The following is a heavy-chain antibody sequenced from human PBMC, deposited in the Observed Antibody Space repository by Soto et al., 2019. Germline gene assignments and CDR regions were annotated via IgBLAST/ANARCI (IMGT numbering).Heavy chain of an antibody. Sequence: SQTLSLTCAISGDSVSSNSAAWNWTRQSPSRGLEWLGRTYYRSKWYNDYAVSVKSRITINPDTSKNQFSLQLNSVTPEDTAVYYCARDRPPSVSYSSSSAFDYWGQGTLVTVS. CDR3: ARDRPPSVSYSSSSAFDY. J-gene: IGHJ4*02. CDR2: TYYRSKWYN. CDR1: GDSVSSNSAA. V-gene: IGHV6-1*01. D-gene: IGHD6-6*01.